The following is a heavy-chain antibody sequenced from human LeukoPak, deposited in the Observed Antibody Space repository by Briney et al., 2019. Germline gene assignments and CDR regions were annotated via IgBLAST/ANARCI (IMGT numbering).Heavy chain of an antibody. CDR2: INPNSGGT. J-gene: IGHJ4*02. D-gene: IGHD4-17*01. V-gene: IGHV1-2*02. CDR1: GYTFTGYY. Sequence: ASVKVSCKASGYTFTGYYMHWVRQAPGQGLEWMGWINPNSGGTNYAQKFQGRVTMTRDTSISTAYMELSRPRSDDTAVYYCAKGDDYGDYTRSFDYWGQGTLVTVSS. CDR3: AKGDDYGDYTRSFDY.